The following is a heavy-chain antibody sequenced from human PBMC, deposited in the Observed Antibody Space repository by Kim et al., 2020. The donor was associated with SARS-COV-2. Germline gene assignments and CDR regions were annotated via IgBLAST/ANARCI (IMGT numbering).Heavy chain of an antibody. D-gene: IGHD1-7*01. V-gene: IGHV3-33*05. Sequence: YDGSNKYYADSVKGRFTISRDNSKNTLYLQMNSLRAEDTAVYYCAREIELWGQGTLVTVPS. CDR3: AREIEL. J-gene: IGHJ4*02. CDR2: YDGSNK.